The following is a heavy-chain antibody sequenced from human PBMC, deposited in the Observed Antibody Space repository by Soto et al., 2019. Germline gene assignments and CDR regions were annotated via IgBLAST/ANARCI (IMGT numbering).Heavy chain of an antibody. V-gene: IGHV1-69*12. CDR1: GGTFSSYA. D-gene: IGHD3-16*01. Sequence: QVQLVQSGAEVKRPGSSVKVSCKASGGTFSSYALNWVRQAPGQGLEWMGGIIPIFGTTNYAQKFQGRVTMTADGSTSTAYMELSGLRSEDTAVYYCARVYGGGSYFYYGLDVWGQGTTVTVSS. CDR2: IIPIFGTT. J-gene: IGHJ6*02. CDR3: ARVYGGGSYFYYGLDV.